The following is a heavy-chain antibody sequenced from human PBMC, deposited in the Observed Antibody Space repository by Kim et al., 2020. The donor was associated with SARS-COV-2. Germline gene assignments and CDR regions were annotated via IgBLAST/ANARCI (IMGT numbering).Heavy chain of an antibody. V-gene: IGHV3-48*02. CDR2: IRRDRGNI. D-gene: IGHD6-19*01. CDR3: ARRHCSRDYSTGWY. Sequence: GGSLRLSCAASGFSFSSSRMNWVRQAPGKGLEWVAYIRRDRGNIYYGDSVKGRLTISRDNAKDSLYLQMNSLRDEDTAVYYCARRHCSRDYSTGWY. CDR1: GFSFSSSR. J-gene: IGHJ2*01.